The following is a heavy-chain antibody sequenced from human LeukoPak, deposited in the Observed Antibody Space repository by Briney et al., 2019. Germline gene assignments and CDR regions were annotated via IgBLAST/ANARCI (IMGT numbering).Heavy chain of an antibody. J-gene: IGHJ4*02. Sequence: PGGSLRLSCAASGFAVSSNYISWVRQAPGKGLEWVSVIYRDAKTYYADSVKGRFTISRDISKNTLFLQMTSLRAEDTALYYCAKVKGWYGEGYFDYWGQGTLVTVSS. CDR2: IYRDAKT. CDR3: AKVKGWYGEGYFDY. CDR1: GFAVSSNY. D-gene: IGHD3-10*01. V-gene: IGHV3-53*01.